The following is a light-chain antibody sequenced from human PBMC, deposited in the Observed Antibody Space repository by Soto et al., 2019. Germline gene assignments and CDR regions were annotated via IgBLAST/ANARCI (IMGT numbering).Light chain of an antibody. CDR2: DIN. Sequence: QSALTQPASVSGSPGQPITISCTGTSSDVGNYIFVSWYRQHPGKAPKLMIYDINNRPSGVSNRFPGPKSGNTASLTISGLPAEHEPDYHCASYTTCASYVIGTRTKF. CDR3: ASYTTCASYV. J-gene: IGLJ1*01. V-gene: IGLV2-14*01. CDR1: SSDVGNYIF.